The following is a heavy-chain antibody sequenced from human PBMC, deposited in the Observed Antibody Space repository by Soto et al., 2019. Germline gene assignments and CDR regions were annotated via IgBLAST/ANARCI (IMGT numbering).Heavy chain of an antibody. CDR3: ARAPGIAVAGHNYYYYGMDV. D-gene: IGHD6-19*01. CDR1: GFTFISYE. CDR2: ISSSGSTI. Sequence: GGSLRLSCAASGFTFISYEMNWGRQAPGKGLEWVSYISSSGSTIYYADSVKGRFTISRDNAKNSLYLQMNSLRAEDTAVYYCARAPGIAVAGHNYYYYGMDVWGQGTTVTVSS. J-gene: IGHJ6*02. V-gene: IGHV3-48*03.